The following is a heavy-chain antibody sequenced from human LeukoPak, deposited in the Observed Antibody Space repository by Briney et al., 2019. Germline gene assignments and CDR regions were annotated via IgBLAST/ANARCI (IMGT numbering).Heavy chain of an antibody. V-gene: IGHV1-18*01. CDR3: ARDDAVTTDRYSDY. CDR2: ISAYNGNT. J-gene: IGHJ4*02. D-gene: IGHD4-17*01. Sequence: GASVKVSCKASGYTFTSYGISWVRQAPGQGLKWMGWISAYNGNTNYAQKLQGRVTMTTDTSTSTAYMELRSLGSDDTAVYYCARDDAVTTDRYSDYWGQGTLVTVSS. CDR1: GYTFTSYG.